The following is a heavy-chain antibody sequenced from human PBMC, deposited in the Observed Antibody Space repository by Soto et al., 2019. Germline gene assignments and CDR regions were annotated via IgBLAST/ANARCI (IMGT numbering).Heavy chain of an antibody. Sequence: TSPGESLKIYCKGSGYSFTSYWINWVRQMPGKGLEWMGRIEPSDSYTNFSPSFQGHVTISADKSISTSYLQWSSLKASDTAMYYCAREPKRSTGYSSDTTFDYWGQGTLVTVSS. CDR2: IEPSDSYT. CDR3: AREPKRSTGYSSDTTFDY. J-gene: IGHJ4*02. D-gene: IGHD6-25*01. V-gene: IGHV5-10-1*01. CDR1: GYSFTSYW.